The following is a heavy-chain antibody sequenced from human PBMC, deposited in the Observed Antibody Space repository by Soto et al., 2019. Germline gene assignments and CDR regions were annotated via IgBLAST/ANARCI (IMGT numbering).Heavy chain of an antibody. J-gene: IGHJ2*01. V-gene: IGHV4-30-4*01. Sequence: PSETLSLTCTVSGGSISSGDYYWSWIRQPPGKGLEWIGYIYYSGSTYYNPSLKSRVTISVDTSKNQFSLKLSSVTAADTAVYYCAASYGDYWYFDLWGRGTLVTVS. CDR1: GGSISSGDYY. D-gene: IGHD4-17*01. CDR2: IYYSGST. CDR3: AASYGDYWYFDL.